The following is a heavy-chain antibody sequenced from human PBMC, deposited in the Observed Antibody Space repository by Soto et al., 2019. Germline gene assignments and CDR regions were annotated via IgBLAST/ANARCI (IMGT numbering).Heavy chain of an antibody. CDR1: GYTFTGYY. CDR2: INPNSGGT. J-gene: IGHJ6*02. CDR3: ASSDCSSTPYPFSHYYGVDV. V-gene: IGHV1-2*02. Sequence: ASVKVSCKASGYTFTGYYMHWVRQAPGQGLEWMGWINPNSGGTNYAQKFQGRVTMTRDTSISTAYMELSRLRSDDTAVYYCASSDCSSTPYPFSHYYGVDVWGQGTTVTVSS. D-gene: IGHD2-2*01.